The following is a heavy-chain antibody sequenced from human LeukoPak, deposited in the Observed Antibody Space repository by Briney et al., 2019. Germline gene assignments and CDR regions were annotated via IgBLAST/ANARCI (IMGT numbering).Heavy chain of an antibody. CDR2: ISGSGGST. CDR1: GFTFSDYY. Sequence: GGSLRLSCAASGFTFSDYYMSWIRQAPGKGLEWVSAISGSGGSTYYADSVKGRFTISRDNSKNTLYLQMNSLRAEDTAVYYCAKDQGYSGSCWDVWGQGTTVTVSS. D-gene: IGHD1-26*01. CDR3: AKDQGYSGSCWDV. V-gene: IGHV3-23*01. J-gene: IGHJ6*02.